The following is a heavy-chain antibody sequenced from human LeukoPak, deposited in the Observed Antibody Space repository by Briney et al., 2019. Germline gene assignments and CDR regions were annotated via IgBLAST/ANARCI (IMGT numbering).Heavy chain of an antibody. V-gene: IGHV3-7*01. CDR1: GFTFSSYW. D-gene: IGHD6-13*01. CDR3: AKAQHSSTWGYFDS. CDR2: IKQDGSEK. Sequence: PGGSLRLSCAASGFTFSSYWMSWVRQAPGKGLEWVANIKQDGSEKYYVDSVKGRFTISRDNAKNSLYLQMNSLRAEDTAVYYCAKAQHSSTWGYFDSWGQGTLVTVSS. J-gene: IGHJ4*02.